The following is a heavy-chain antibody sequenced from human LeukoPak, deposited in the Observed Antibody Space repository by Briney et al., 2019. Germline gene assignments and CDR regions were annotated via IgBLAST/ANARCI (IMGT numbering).Heavy chain of an antibody. Sequence: GSSVKVSCKASGGTFSSYAISWVRQAPGQGLEWMGGIIPIFGTANYAQKFQGRVTITTDESTSTAYMELSSLRSEDTAVYYCARGPPSRDGYKYFDYCGQGTLVTVSS. V-gene: IGHV1-69*05. CDR1: GGTFSSYA. CDR2: IIPIFGTA. D-gene: IGHD5-24*01. CDR3: ARGPPSRDGYKYFDY. J-gene: IGHJ4*02.